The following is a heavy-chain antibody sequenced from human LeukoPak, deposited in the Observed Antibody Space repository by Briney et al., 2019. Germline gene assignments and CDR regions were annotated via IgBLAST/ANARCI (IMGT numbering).Heavy chain of an antibody. CDR3: ARSVYYDFWSGLRSEYYFDY. D-gene: IGHD3-3*01. CDR1: GGSISSYY. V-gene: IGHV4-59*08. CDR2: IYYSGST. J-gene: IGHJ4*02. Sequence: SETLSLTCSVSGGSISSYYWSWIRQPPGKGLEWIGYIYYSGSTNYNPSLKSRVTISVDTSKNQFSLKLSSVTAADTAVYYCARSVYYDFWSGLRSEYYFDYWGQGTLVTVSS.